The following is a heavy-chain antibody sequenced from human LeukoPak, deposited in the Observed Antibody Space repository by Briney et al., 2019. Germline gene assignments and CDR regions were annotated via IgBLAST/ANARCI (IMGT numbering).Heavy chain of an antibody. CDR3: AKGYCSSTSCYTIDY. D-gene: IGHD2-2*02. CDR1: GFTFSSYA. J-gene: IGHJ4*02. CDR2: ISGSGGST. Sequence: GGSLRLSCAASGFTFSSYAMSWVRQAPGKGLEWVSAISGSGGSTYYADSVKGRFTISRDNSKNTLYLQMNSLRAEDTAVYYCAKGYCSSTSCYTIDYWGQGTLVTVSS. V-gene: IGHV3-23*01.